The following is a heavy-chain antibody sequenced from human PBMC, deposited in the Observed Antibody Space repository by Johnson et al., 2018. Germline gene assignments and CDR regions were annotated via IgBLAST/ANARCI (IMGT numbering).Heavy chain of an antibody. V-gene: IGHV3-30-3*01. J-gene: IGHJ3*02. CDR2: ISSDGSQK. CDR3: TREARGTTGAFDI. CDR1: TFTFSGYT. Sequence: QVQLVESGGGVVQPGRSLRLSCAASTFTFSGYTMHWVRQGPGKGLEWVAVISSDGSQKYYADSVKGRFTISRDNFKNTLYLQMNSLRTEDTTIYYCTREARGTTGAFDIWGQGTRVTVSS. D-gene: IGHD1-14*01.